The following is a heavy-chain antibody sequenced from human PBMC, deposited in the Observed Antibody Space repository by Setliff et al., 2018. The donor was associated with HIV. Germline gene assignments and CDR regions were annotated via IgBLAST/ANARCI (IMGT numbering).Heavy chain of an antibody. CDR1: GYTFTSYA. Sequence: ASVKVSCKASGYTFTSYAMHWVRQAPGQRLEWMGWINAGNGETIYAQKYQGRVTMTEDTSTDTAYMELSSLRSEDTAVYYCATIGGYYYDSSGQEYFQYWGQGTLVTVSS. V-gene: IGHV1-3*01. CDR3: ATIGGYYYDSSGQEYFQY. CDR2: INAGNGET. J-gene: IGHJ1*01. D-gene: IGHD3-22*01.